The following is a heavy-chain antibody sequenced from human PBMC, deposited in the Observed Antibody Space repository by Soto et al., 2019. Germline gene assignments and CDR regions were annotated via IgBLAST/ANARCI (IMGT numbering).Heavy chain of an antibody. CDR3: ARDHLGSVAGDFDV. CDR1: GFSFDTYN. CDR2: ISSGRPDI. D-gene: IGHD6-19*01. Sequence: EDQLVESGGGLVKPGGSLRLSCAASGFSFDTYNMNWVRQAPGKGLGWVSPISSGRPDIFYADSVRVRFTISRDDAKKSLFLQLNSLGADDTAVYYCARDHLGSVAGDFDVWGQGTLVTVSS. V-gene: IGHV3-21*02. J-gene: IGHJ4*02.